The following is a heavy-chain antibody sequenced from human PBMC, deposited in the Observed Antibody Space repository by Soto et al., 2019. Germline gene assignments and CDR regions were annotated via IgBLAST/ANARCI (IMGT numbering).Heavy chain of an antibody. Sequence: ASVKVSCKASGGTFSSYAISWVRQAPGQGLEWMGGIIPIFGTANYAQKFQGRVTITADESTSTAYMELSSLRSEDTAVYYCARETSPPIYCGGDCFEYNWFDPWGQGTLVTVSS. V-gene: IGHV1-69*13. CDR3: ARETSPPIYCGGDCFEYNWFDP. CDR1: GGTFSSYA. CDR2: IIPIFGTA. D-gene: IGHD2-21*02. J-gene: IGHJ5*02.